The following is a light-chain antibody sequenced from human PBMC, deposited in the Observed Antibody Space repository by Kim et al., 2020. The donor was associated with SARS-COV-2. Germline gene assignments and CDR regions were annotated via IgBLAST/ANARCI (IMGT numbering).Light chain of an antibody. V-gene: IGKV1-39*01. CDR3: QQRHSIPL. CDR1: QNLSAF. Sequence: SASVGDRVTIPCRESQNLSAFLNWYQQKPRKAPKVLIYGTSNLQTGVPSRFHGSGSGTDFTLTISSLQPEDFGIYYCQQRHSIPLFGGGTKVDIK. CDR2: GTS. J-gene: IGKJ4*01.